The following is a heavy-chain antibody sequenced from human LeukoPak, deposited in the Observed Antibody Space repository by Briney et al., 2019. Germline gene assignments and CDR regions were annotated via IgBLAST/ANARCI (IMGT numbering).Heavy chain of an antibody. CDR2: INHSGST. V-gene: IGHV4-34*01. CDR3: ARGTKVAATFDY. CDR1: GGSFSGYY. J-gene: IGHJ4*02. D-gene: IGHD2-15*01. Sequence: SETLSLTCAVYGGSFSGYYWSWIRQPPGKGLEWIGEINHSGSTNYNPSLKSRVTISVDTSKNQFSLKLSSVTAADTAVYYCARGTKVAATFDYWGQGTLVTVSS.